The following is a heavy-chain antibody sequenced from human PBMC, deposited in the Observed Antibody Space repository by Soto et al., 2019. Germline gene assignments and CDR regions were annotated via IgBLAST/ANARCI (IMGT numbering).Heavy chain of an antibody. CDR2: IYYSGST. D-gene: IGHD2-21*01. CDR3: ARDAWCGGDCPDAFDI. V-gene: IGHV4-31*03. CDR1: GGSISSGGYY. Sequence: TSETLSLTCTVSGGSISSGGYYWSWIRQHPGKGLEWIGYIYYSGSTYYNPSLKSRVTISVDTSKNQLSLKLSSVTAADTAVYYCARDAWCGGDCPDAFDIWGQGTMVTVSS. J-gene: IGHJ3*02.